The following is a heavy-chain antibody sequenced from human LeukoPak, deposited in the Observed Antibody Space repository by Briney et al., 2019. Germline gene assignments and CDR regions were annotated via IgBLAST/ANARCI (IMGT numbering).Heavy chain of an antibody. CDR2: LTPAGTT. CDR1: GFTFANYA. V-gene: IGHV3-23*01. D-gene: IGHD2-2*01. J-gene: IGHJ4*02. CDR3: VKESPHPEGSTARIYYFDN. Sequence: GGSLRLSCAAAGFTFANYAMSWVRQAAGKRVVRVTALTPAGTTFYADIVKGRFTVSRDNSKNTLSLQRNSLRAEDTAVYYCVKESPHPEGSTARIYYFDNWGQGTLVTVSS.